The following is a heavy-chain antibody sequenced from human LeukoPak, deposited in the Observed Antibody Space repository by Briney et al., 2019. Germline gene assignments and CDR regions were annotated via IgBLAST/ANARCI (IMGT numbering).Heavy chain of an antibody. CDR2: INSDGRST. Sequence: PGGSLRLSCAASGFTLSGYWMQWVRQAPGKGLVWVSRINSDGRSTRYADSVKGRFTISRDNAKNTLYLQMNSLRGDDTAVYYCAKDRMKWRVAAASIEYWGRGTLVTVST. J-gene: IGHJ4*02. CDR3: AKDRMKWRVAAASIEY. CDR1: GFTLSGYW. V-gene: IGHV3-74*01. D-gene: IGHD2-2*01.